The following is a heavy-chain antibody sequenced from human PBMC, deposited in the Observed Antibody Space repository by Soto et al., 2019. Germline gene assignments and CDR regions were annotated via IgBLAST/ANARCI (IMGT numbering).Heavy chain of an antibody. CDR1: GGTFSSYA. J-gene: IGHJ6*02. CDR2: IIPIFGTA. V-gene: IGHV1-69*13. Sequence: GASVKVSCKASGGTFSSYAISWVRQAPGQGLEWMGGIIPIFGTANYAQKFQGRVTITADESTSTAYMELSSLRSEDTAVYYCARYGSVVVPAAVYYYYGMDVWGQGTTVTVSS. CDR3: ARYGSVVVPAAVYYYYGMDV. D-gene: IGHD2-2*01.